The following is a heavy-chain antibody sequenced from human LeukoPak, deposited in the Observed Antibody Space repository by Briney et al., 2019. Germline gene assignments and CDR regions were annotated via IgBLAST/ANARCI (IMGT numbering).Heavy chain of an antibody. CDR3: ARDSTTIVATITPDY. V-gene: IGHV1-69*13. CDR1: GGTFSSYA. CDR2: IIPIFGTA. Sequence: GASVKVSCKASGGTFSSYAISWVRQAPGQGLEWMGGIIPIFGTANYAQKFQGRVTITADESTSTAYMELSSLRSEDTAVYYCARDSTTIVATITPDYWGQGTLVTVSS. J-gene: IGHJ4*02. D-gene: IGHD5-12*01.